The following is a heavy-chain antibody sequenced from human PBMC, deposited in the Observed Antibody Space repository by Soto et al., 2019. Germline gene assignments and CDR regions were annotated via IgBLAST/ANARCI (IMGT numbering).Heavy chain of an antibody. CDR3: ARGRYYYGSGSLNWFDP. Sequence: QVQLQQWGAGLLKPSETLSLTCAVYGGSFSGYYYSWIRQPPGKGLEWIGEINHAGTTNYNPSLKSRDTVSVDVSKNQVSLKLNSVAAADTAMYYCARGRYYYGSGSLNWFDPWGQGTLVTVSS. CDR2: INHAGTT. CDR1: GGSFSGYY. D-gene: IGHD3-10*01. J-gene: IGHJ5*02. V-gene: IGHV4-34*01.